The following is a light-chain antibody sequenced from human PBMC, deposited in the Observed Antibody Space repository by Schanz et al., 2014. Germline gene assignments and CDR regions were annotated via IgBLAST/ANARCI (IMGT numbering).Light chain of an antibody. Sequence: DIQMTQSPDSLVVSLGERATIHCKSSQSVLYSSNNKNYLAWYQQKPGQPPKLLIYWASTRESGVPDRFSGSGSGTDFTLTISSLQAEDVAVYYCQQYYSTPRTFGQGTKVEIK. CDR3: QQYYSTPRT. CDR2: WAS. V-gene: IGKV4-1*01. J-gene: IGKJ1*01. CDR1: QSVLYSSNNKNY.